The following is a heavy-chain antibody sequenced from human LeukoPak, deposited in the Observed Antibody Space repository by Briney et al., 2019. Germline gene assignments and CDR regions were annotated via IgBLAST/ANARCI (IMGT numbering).Heavy chain of an antibody. CDR2: ISPSGATI. J-gene: IGHJ4*02. CDR3: ARSVGGTAADLDY. CDR1: GFIFINYD. Sequence: GGSLRFSCAASGFIFINYDMNWVRQAPGKGLEWVSYISPSGATISYADSVKGRFTISRDKAKNSLYLQMNSLRDDDTAVYYCARSVGGTAADLDYWGQGTLVTVSS. D-gene: IGHD1-26*01. V-gene: IGHV3-48*02.